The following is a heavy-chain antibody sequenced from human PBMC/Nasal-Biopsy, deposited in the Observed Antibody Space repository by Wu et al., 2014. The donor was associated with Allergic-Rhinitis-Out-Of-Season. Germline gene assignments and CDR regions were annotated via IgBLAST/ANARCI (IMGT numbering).Heavy chain of an antibody. Sequence: TLSLTCTVSGVSISTSVDYWAWIRQPPGKGLEWIGSIYKSGSTYDNPSLKSRVTISVDTSKNQFSLKLTSVTAADTAVYYCARRRGGDSRYIDYWGQGTLVTV. J-gene: IGHJ4*02. CDR3: ARRRGGDSRYIDY. CDR1: GVSISTSVDY. CDR2: IYKSGST. V-gene: IGHV4-39*01. D-gene: IGHD2-21*02.